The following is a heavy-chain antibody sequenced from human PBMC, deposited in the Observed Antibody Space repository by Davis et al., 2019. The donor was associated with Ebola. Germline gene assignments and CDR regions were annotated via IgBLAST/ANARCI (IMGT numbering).Heavy chain of an antibody. CDR1: GFTFSSYA. Sequence: GGSLRLSCAASGFTFSSYAMSWVRQAPGKVLEWVSAISASGASTYYADSVKGRFTISRDNSKNTLYLQMKSLRAEDMAVYYCAKRPWGHLGIVATSYFEYWGQGTLVTVFS. V-gene: IGHV3-23*01. CDR3: AKRPWGHLGIVATSYFEY. D-gene: IGHD5-12*01. J-gene: IGHJ4*02. CDR2: ISASGAST.